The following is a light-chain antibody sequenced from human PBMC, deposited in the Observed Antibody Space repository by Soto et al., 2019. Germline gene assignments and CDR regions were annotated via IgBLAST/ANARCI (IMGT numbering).Light chain of an antibody. J-gene: IGKJ2*01. CDR3: MQALQTPYT. CDR1: QSLLNTNGYYY. V-gene: IGKV2-28*01. CDR2: LAS. Sequence: DLVMTQSPLSLPVTPGEPASISCRSSQSLLNTNGYYYLDWYLQRPGQSPQLLIYLASTRASGVPDRVSATGSGKNYTLKISRVEAEDVGVYYCMQALQTPYTFGEGTKLEIK.